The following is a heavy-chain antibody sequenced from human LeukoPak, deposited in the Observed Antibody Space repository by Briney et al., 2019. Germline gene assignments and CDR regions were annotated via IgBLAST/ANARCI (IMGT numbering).Heavy chain of an antibody. CDR2: INHSGST. V-gene: IGHV4-34*01. Sequence: SETLSLTCAVYGGSFSGYYWSWIRQPPGKGLEWIGEINHSGSTNYNPSLKSRVTTSVDTSKNQFSLKLSSVTAADTAVYYCARRGSGRYYYGSGSYGALIAFDIWGQGTMVTVSS. CDR3: ARRGSGRYYYGSGSYGALIAFDI. D-gene: IGHD3-10*01. CDR1: GGSFSGYY. J-gene: IGHJ3*02.